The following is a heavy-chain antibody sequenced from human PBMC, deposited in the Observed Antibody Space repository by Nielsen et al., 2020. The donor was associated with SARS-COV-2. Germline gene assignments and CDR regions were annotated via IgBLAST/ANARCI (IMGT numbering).Heavy chain of an antibody. CDR1: GFTFSSYG. CDR3: ARAAAGYYYMDV. Sequence: GESLKISCAASGFTFSSYGMHWVRQAPGKGLEWVAVISYDGSNKYYADSVKGRFTISRDNSKNTLYLQMNSLRAEDTAMYYCARAAAGYYYMDVWGKGTTVTVSS. D-gene: IGHD6-13*01. CDR2: ISYDGSNK. J-gene: IGHJ6*03. V-gene: IGHV3-30*03.